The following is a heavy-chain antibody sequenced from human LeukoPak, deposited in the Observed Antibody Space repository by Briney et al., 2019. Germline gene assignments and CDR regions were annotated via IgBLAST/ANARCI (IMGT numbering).Heavy chain of an antibody. CDR2: IIPIFGTA. J-gene: IGHJ3*02. D-gene: IGHD2-21*01. CDR3: ARDFFSAYCGGDCYSGAFDI. CDR1: GGTFSSYA. V-gene: IGHV1-69*13. Sequence: SVKVSCKASGGTFSSYAISWVRQAPGQGLEWMGGIIPIFGTANYAQKFQGRVTITADESTSTAYMELSSLRSEDTAVYYCARDFFSAYCGGDCYSGAFDIWGQGTMVTVSS.